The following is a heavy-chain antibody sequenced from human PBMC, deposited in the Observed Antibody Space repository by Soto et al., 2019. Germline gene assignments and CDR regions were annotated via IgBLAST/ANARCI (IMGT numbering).Heavy chain of an antibody. CDR1: GGSISYSHGYY. J-gene: IGHJ6*02. V-gene: IGHV4-39*01. D-gene: IGHD1-26*01. CDR3: ARSVGDYYYGMDV. CDR2: FYYNGST. Sequence: SETLSLTCTVAGGSISYSHGYYWAGLRQPPGKGLEWIGNFYYNGSTYYNPSLRSRVTISVDASKNQFSVKVSSVTATDTAVYYCARSVGDYYYGMDVWGQGTTVTVSS.